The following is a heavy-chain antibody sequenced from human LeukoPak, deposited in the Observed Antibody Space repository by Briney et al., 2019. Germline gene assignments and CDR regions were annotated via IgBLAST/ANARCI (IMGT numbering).Heavy chain of an antibody. CDR1: GFSFSSFG. D-gene: IGHD3-3*02. CDR3: VKEVALSVTTFSSDP. CDR2: TSYDGDKK. Sequence: GGSLRLSCAASGFSFSSFGMHWVRQGPGKGLDWVAFTSYDGDKKYYADSVRGRFTISRDNFRNTLYLEMNSLGSEDTAVYYCVKEVALSVTTFSSDPWGQGTVVTVSS. J-gene: IGHJ5*02. V-gene: IGHV3-30*18.